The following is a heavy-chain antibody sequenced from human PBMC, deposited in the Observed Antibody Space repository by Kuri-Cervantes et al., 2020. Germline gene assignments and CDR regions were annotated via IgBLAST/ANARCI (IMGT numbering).Heavy chain of an antibody. CDR2: ISGSGGST. D-gene: IGHD2-21*01. Sequence: GESLKISCAASGFTFSNYAMSWVRQAPGKGLEWVSAISGSGGSTYYADSVKGRFTISRDNSKNTLYLQMNSLRAEDTAVYYCAKLGPGEGAFDIWGQGTMVTVSS. CDR3: AKLGPGEGAFDI. V-gene: IGHV3-23*01. J-gene: IGHJ3*02. CDR1: GFTFSNYA.